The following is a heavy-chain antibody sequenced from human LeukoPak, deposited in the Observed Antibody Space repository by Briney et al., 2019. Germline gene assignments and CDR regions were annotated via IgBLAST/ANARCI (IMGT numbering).Heavy chain of an antibody. CDR3: ARDVGSAAAVNDAFDI. J-gene: IGHJ3*02. CDR1: GGSISSYY. CDR2: IYYSGST. Sequence: KPSETLSLTCTVSGGSISSYYWSWIRQPPGKGLEWIGYIYYSGSTNYNPSLKSRVTISVDTSKNQSSLKLSSVTAADTAVYYCARDVGSAAAVNDAFDIWGQGTMVTVSS. V-gene: IGHV4-59*01. D-gene: IGHD6-13*01.